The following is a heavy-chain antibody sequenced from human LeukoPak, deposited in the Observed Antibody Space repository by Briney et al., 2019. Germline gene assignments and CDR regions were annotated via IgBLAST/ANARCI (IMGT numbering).Heavy chain of an antibody. D-gene: IGHD3-10*01. J-gene: IGHJ4*02. CDR1: GFTLSNSW. CDR3: VKVSSNYYGSGSYQTLDY. CDR2: TNGDGSDT. Sequence: GGSLRLSCAASGFTLSNSWMHWVRQAPGKGLVWVSRTNGDGSDTSYADSVKGRFTISRDSATNTLYLQMNSLRAEDTAVYYCVKVSSNYYGSGSYQTLDYWGQGTLVTVSS. V-gene: IGHV3-74*01.